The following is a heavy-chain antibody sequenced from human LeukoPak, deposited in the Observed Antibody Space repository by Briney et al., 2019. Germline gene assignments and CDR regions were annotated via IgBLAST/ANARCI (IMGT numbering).Heavy chain of an antibody. CDR3: ARDLDYYDSSGIPH. CDR1: GGSISSGSYY. D-gene: IGHD3-22*01. V-gene: IGHV4-61*02. Sequence: SETLSLTCTVSGGSISSGSYYWSWIRQPAGKGLEWIGRIYTSGSTNYNPSLKSRVTISVDTSKNQFSLKLSSVTAADTAVYYCARDLDYYDSSGIPHWGQGTRVTVSS. J-gene: IGHJ4*02. CDR2: IYTSGST.